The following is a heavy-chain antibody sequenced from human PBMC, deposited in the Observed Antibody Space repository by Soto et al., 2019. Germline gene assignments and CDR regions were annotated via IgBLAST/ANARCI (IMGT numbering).Heavy chain of an antibody. CDR2: ISSSGSTI. CDR3: ARDRVLLYFGDAFDI. J-gene: IGHJ3*02. Sequence: QLVESGGGLVQPGGSLRLSCAASGFTLSSYSMNWVRQGPGKGLEWVSYISSSGSTIYYADSVKGRFTISRVNAKNSLYLQMNSLRAEDTAVYYCARDRVLLYFGDAFDIWGQGTMVTVSS. V-gene: IGHV3-48*01. D-gene: IGHD3-9*01. CDR1: GFTLSSYS.